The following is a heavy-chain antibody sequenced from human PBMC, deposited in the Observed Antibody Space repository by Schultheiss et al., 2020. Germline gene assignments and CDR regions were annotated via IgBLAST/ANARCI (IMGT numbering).Heavy chain of an antibody. V-gene: IGHV3-13*01. D-gene: IGHD1-7*01. Sequence: GESLKISCAASGFTFSSYGMHWVRQATGKGLEWVSAIGTAGDTYYPGSVKGRFTISRDNAKNSLYLQMNSLRAEDTAVYYCARRLELRNDYYYGMDVWGQGTTVTVS. J-gene: IGHJ6*02. CDR1: GFTFSSYG. CDR2: IGTAGDT. CDR3: ARRLELRNDYYYGMDV.